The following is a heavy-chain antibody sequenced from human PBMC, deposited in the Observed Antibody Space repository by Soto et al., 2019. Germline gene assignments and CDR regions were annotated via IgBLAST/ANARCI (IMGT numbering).Heavy chain of an antibody. Sequence: AASVKVSCKASGGTFSSYAISWVRQAPGQGLEWMGGIIPIFGTANYAQKFQGRVTITADESTSTAYMELSSLRSEDTAVYYCARDYCSSTSCYFVGYTPPTYYFDYWGQGTLVTVSS. J-gene: IGHJ4*02. V-gene: IGHV1-69*13. CDR2: IIPIFGTA. D-gene: IGHD2-2*01. CDR3: ARDYCSSTSCYFVGYTPPTYYFDY. CDR1: GGTFSSYA.